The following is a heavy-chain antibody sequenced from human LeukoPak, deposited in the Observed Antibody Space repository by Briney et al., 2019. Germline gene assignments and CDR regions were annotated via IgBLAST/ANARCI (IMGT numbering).Heavy chain of an antibody. Sequence: TSETLSLTCTVSGGSISSYYWSWIRQPPGKGLEWIGYIYYSGSTNYNPSLKSRVTISVDTSKNQFSLKLSSVTAADTAVYYCASPNPRIAARPYYYYYMDVWGKGTTVTVSS. D-gene: IGHD6-6*01. V-gene: IGHV4-59*01. CDR1: GGSISSYY. J-gene: IGHJ6*03. CDR3: ASPNPRIAARPYYYYYMDV. CDR2: IYYSGST.